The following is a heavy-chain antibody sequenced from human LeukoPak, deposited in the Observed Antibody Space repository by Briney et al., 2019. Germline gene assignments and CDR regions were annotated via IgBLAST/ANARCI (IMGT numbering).Heavy chain of an antibody. CDR1: GFTFSNAW. V-gene: IGHV3-15*01. CDR3: TTVWSSGSLGY. D-gene: IGHD3-22*01. CDR2: IKRRTDGGTT. J-gene: IGHJ4*02. Sequence: PGGSLRLSCAASGFTFSNAWLSWVRQAPGKGLEWVGRIKRRTDGGTTDYAAPVKGRFTISRDDSNNTLYLQVNSPKTEDTAVYYCTTVWSSGSLGYWGQGTLVTVSS.